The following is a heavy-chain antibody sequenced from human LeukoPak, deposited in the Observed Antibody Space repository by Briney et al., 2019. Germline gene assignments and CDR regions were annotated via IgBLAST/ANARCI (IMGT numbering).Heavy chain of an antibody. D-gene: IGHD5-24*01. J-gene: IGHJ4*02. CDR3: ASIHGYKTDY. CDR2: ISRSSSYI. CDR1: GFTFSSYS. Sequence: GGSLRLSCAASGFTFSSYSMNWVRQAPGKGLEWVSSISRSSSYIYYADSVKGRFTISRDNAKNSLYLQMNSLRAEDTAVYYCASIHGYKTDYWGQGTLVTDSS. V-gene: IGHV3-21*01.